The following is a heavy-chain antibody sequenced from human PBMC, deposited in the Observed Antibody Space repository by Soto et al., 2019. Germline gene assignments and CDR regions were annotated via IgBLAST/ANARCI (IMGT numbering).Heavy chain of an antibody. CDR3: ARDLVGSGYYYYYMDV. CDR1: DDSITSGAYY. D-gene: IGHD3-10*01. CDR2: IQYRGST. V-gene: IGHV4-39*02. Sequence: DDSITSGAYYWGLIRQPPGKGLEWIGTIQYRGSTYYNPSLKSRFTISRDNAKNSLYLQMNSLRAEDTAVYYCARDLVGSGYYYYYMDVWGKGTTVTVSS. J-gene: IGHJ6*03.